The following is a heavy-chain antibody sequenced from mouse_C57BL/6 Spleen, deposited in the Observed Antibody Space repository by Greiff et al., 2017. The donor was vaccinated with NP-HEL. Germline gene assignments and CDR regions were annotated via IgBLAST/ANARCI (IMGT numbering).Heavy chain of an antibody. Sequence: QVQLQQSGPELVKPGASVKISCKASGYAFSSSWMNWVKQRPGKGLEWIGRIYPGDGDTNYTGKFKGKATLTADKSSSTAYMQLSSLTYEDSAVYLGARKNDYDDAMDYWGQGTSVTVSA. J-gene: IGHJ4*01. CDR2: IYPGDGDT. CDR1: GYAFSSSW. V-gene: IGHV1-82*01. D-gene: IGHD2-4*01. CDR3: ARKNDYDDAMDY.